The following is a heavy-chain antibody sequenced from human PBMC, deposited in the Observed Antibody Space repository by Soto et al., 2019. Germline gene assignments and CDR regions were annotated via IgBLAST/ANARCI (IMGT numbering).Heavy chain of an antibody. V-gene: IGHV1-18*01. CDR2: ISAYNGNT. Sequence: ASVNVSCKASGYTFTSYGISWVRQAPGQGLEWMGWISAYNGNTNYAQKLQGRVTMTTDTSTSTAYMELRSLRSDDTAVYYCARDRGKLGPDNWFDPWGQGTLVTVSS. J-gene: IGHJ5*02. CDR1: GYTFTSYG. CDR3: ARDRGKLGPDNWFDP. D-gene: IGHD3-10*01.